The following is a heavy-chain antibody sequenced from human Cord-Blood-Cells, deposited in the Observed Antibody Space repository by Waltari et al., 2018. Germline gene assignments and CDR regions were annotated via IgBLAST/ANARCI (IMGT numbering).Heavy chain of an antibody. J-gene: IGHJ4*02. CDR3: ASEVGGYYYDSSGYFDY. CDR1: GGTFSSYA. CDR2: VIPIFGTA. V-gene: IGHV1-69*01. Sequence: QVQLVQSGAEVKKPGSSVKVSCKASGGTFSSYAISWVRQAPGQGLEWMGGVIPIFGTASYAQKFQGRVTSTADESTSTAYMELSSLRSEDTAVYYCASEVGGYYYDSSGYFDYWGQGTLVTVSS. D-gene: IGHD3-22*01.